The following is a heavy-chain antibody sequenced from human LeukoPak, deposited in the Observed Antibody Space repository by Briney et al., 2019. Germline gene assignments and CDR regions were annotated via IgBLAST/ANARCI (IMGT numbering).Heavy chain of an antibody. V-gene: IGHV3-74*01. CDR1: GFTFGSYW. J-gene: IGHJ5*02. Sequence: GGSLRLSCAASGFTFGSYWMHWVRQAPGKGLVWVSRINSDGSSTSYADSVKGRFTISRDNAKNTLYLQMNSLRAEDTAVYYCARGSYCSSTSCYGTWFDPWGQGTLVTVSS. CDR2: INSDGSST. CDR3: ARGSYCSSTSCYGTWFDP. D-gene: IGHD2-2*01.